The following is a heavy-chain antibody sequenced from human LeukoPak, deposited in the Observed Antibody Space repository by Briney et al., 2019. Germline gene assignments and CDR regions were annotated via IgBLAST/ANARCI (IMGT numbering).Heavy chain of an antibody. D-gene: IGHD3-10*01. CDR1: GYSFTSYW. V-gene: IGHV5-51*01. CDR2: IYPGDSDT. CDR3: ARIGRGGSGSYVRNYYYYYMDV. Sequence: GASLQISCKGSGYSFTSYWIGWVRQMPGKGLEWMGIIYPGDSDTRYSPSFQGQVTISADKSISTAYLQWSSLKASDTAMYYCARIGRGGSGSYVRNYYYYYMDVWGKGTTVTISS. J-gene: IGHJ6*03.